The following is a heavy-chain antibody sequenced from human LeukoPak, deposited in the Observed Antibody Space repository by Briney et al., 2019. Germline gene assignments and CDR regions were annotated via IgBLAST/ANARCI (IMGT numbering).Heavy chain of an antibody. CDR2: INHSGST. Sequence: SETLSLTCAVYGGSFSGYYWSWIRQPPGKGLEWIGEINHSGSTNYNPSHKSRVTISVDTSKNQFSLKLSSVTAADTAVYYCARGWVTPPNYFDYWGQGTLVTVSS. J-gene: IGHJ4*02. CDR1: GGSFSGYY. CDR3: ARGWVTPPNYFDY. V-gene: IGHV4-34*01. D-gene: IGHD2-21*02.